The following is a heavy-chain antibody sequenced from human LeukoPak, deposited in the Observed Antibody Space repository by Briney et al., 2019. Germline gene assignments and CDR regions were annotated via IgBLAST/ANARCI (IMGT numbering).Heavy chain of an antibody. D-gene: IGHD6-19*01. V-gene: IGHV4-4*02. Sequence: SGTLSLTCAVSGGSISTSNWWSWVRQPPGKGLEWIGEIFHSGNTNYNPSLKSRVTISVVTSKNQFSLKLSSVTVADTAFYYCTASYISAFPEIDYWGQGTLVTVSS. J-gene: IGHJ4*02. CDR2: IFHSGNT. CDR3: TASYISAFPEIDY. CDR1: GGSISTSNW.